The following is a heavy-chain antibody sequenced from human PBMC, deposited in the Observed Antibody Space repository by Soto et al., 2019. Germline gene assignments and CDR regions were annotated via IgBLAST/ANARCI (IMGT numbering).Heavy chain of an antibody. D-gene: IGHD6-13*01. CDR1: GGTFSSYA. CDR2: IIPIFGTA. CDR3: ARDSPKVYSSSWSERYYYYGMDV. J-gene: IGHJ6*02. Sequence: GASVKVSCKASGGTFSSYAISWVRQTPGQGLEWMGGIIPIFGTANYAQKFQGRVTITVDESTSTAYMELSSLRSEDTAVYYCARDSPKVYSSSWSERYYYYGMDVWGQGTTVTVSS. V-gene: IGHV1-69*13.